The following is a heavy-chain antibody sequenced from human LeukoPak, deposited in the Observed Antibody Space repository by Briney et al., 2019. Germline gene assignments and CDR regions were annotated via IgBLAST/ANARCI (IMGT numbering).Heavy chain of an antibody. J-gene: IGHJ4*02. CDR1: GGSISSYY. Sequence: PSETLSLTCTVSGGSISSYYWSWIRQPAGKGLEWIGRIYTSGSTNYNPSLKSRVTMSVDPSKNQFSLKLSSVTAADTAVYYCARGSVEPPEQQLVSQGGFDYWGQGTLVTVSS. CDR3: ARGSVEPPEQQLVSQGGFDY. D-gene: IGHD6-13*01. CDR2: IYTSGST. V-gene: IGHV4-4*07.